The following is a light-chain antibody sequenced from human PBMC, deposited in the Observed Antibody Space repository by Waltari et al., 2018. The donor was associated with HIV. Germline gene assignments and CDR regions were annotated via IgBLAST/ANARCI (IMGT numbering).Light chain of an antibody. CDR2: ANI. CDR3: QSFDSSLTTSGVI. V-gene: IGLV1-40*01. J-gene: IGLJ2*01. CDR1: SSHIGAGYD. Sequence: QSVLTQPPSVSGAPGQRVTISCTASSSHIGAGYDVHWYQQRPGTAPKLLIYANINRPSGVPDRFSGSKSGSSASLAITGLQAEDEAHYYCQSFDSSLTTSGVIFGGGTKLTVL.